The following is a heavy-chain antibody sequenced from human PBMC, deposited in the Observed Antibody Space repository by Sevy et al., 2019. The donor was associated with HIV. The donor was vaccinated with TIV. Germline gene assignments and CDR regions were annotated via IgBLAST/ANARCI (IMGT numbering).Heavy chain of an antibody. CDR1: GFNLGDYV. CDR3: TRAMYYHDSGSYYGMDV. J-gene: IGHJ6*02. Sequence: GGSLRLSCRASGFNLGDYVMSWFRQAPGKGLDWVGFIRSKAYGETREYAASAKGRVTISREDSKGIAYLQMHRLKTEDTGRYYCTRAMYYHDSGSYYGMDVWGQGTTVTVSS. D-gene: IGHD3-10*01. V-gene: IGHV3-49*03. CDR2: IRSKAYGETR.